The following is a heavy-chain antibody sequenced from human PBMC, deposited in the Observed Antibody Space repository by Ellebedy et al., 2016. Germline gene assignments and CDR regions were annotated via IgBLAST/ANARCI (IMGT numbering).Heavy chain of an antibody. CDR2: VYYSGST. CDR3: ARRTTTYLYTSGLYFNL. Sequence: SETLSLXCTVSGGSIINSYWSWMRQPPGEGLEWIGDVYYSGSTNYNPSLKSRVTISVDRSKNQFSLNLSSVTAADTAVYYCARRTTTYLYTSGLYFNLWGRGTLVTVSS. CDR1: GGSIINSY. J-gene: IGHJ2*01. V-gene: IGHV4-59*01. D-gene: IGHD6-19*01.